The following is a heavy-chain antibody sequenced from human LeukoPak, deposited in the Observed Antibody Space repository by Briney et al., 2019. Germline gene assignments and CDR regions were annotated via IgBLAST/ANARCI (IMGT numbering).Heavy chain of an antibody. J-gene: IGHJ4*02. V-gene: IGHV3-48*04. CDR1: GFTFSSYR. D-gene: IGHD3-22*01. Sequence: GGSLRLSCAASGFTFSSYRMNWVRQAPGEGLEWVSYISGSSSTIYYADSVKGRFTISRDNAKNSLYLQMNSLRAEDTAVYYCAQTRGYYHSSGYDFSFLYWGQGTLVTVSS. CDR2: ISGSSSTI. CDR3: AQTRGYYHSSGYDFSFLY.